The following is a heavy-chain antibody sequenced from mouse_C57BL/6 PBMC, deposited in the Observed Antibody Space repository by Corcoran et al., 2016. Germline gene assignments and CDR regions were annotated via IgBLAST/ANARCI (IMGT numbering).Heavy chain of an antibody. CDR3: ARTYGSSYVHAMDY. D-gene: IGHD1-1*01. Sequence: EVQLQQSGPVLVKPGASVKMSCKASGYTFTDYYMNWVKQSHGKSLEWIGVINPYNGGTSYNQKFKGKATLTVDKSSSTAYMELNSLTSEDSAVYYCARTYGSSYVHAMDYWGQGTSVTVSS. CDR1: GYTFTDYY. V-gene: IGHV1-19*01. CDR2: INPYNGGT. J-gene: IGHJ4*01.